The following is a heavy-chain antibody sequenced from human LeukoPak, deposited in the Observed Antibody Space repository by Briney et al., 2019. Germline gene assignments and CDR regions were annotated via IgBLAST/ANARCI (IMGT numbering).Heavy chain of an antibody. CDR3: AREYYYGSGSYFSVVGMDV. D-gene: IGHD3-10*01. CDR1: GYTFTSYG. V-gene: IGHV1-18*01. J-gene: IGHJ6*02. CDR2: ISAYNGNT. Sequence: ASVKVSCKASGYTFTSYGISWVRQAPRQGLEWMGWISAYNGNTNYAQKLQGRVTMTTDTSTSTAYMELRSLRSDDTAVYYCAREYYYGSGSYFSVVGMDVWGQGTTVTVSS.